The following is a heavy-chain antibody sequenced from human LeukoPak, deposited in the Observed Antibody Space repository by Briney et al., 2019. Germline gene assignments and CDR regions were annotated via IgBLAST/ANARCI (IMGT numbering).Heavy chain of an antibody. CDR1: EFSVGSNY. D-gene: IGHD2-2*01. J-gene: IGHJ4*02. CDR3: ARGTLQPGGGPQPAAMIATLDY. Sequence: GGSLRLSCAASEFSVGSNYMTWVRQAPGKGLEWVSLIYSGGSTYYADSVKGRFTISRDNSKNTLYLQMNSLRAEDTAVYYCARGTLQPGGGPQPAAMIATLDYWGQGTLVTVSS. CDR2: IYSGGST. V-gene: IGHV3-66*01.